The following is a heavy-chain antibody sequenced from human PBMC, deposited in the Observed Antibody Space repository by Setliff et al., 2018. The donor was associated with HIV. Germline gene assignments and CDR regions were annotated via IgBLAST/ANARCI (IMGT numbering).Heavy chain of an antibody. J-gene: IGHJ5*02. CDR3: ASRPYSSSINWFDP. Sequence: SETLSLTCTVSGASIRTGSYYWGWIRQPPGKGLEWIGTIYYSGTTYYNPSVKSRVTISVDTSKNQFSLNLTSVTATDTAVYYCASRPYSSSINWFDPWGQGTLVTVSS. CDR2: IYYSGTT. V-gene: IGHV4-39*01. CDR1: GASIRTGSYY. D-gene: IGHD6-13*01.